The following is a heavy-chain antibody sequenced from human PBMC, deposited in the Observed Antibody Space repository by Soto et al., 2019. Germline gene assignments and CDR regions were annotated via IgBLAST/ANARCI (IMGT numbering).Heavy chain of an antibody. CDR1: GFSLSTSGVG. CDR2: IYWDDDK. V-gene: IGHV2-5*02. CDR3: AHIGLTGTVDYYYGMDV. D-gene: IGHD1-20*01. J-gene: IGHJ6*02. Sequence: QITLKESGPPLVKPTQTLTLTCTFSGFSLSTSGVGVGWIRQPPGKALEWLALIYWDDDKRYSPSLKSRLTITEDTSKNQVVLTMTNMDPVDTATYYCAHIGLTGTVDYYYGMDVWGQGTTVTVSS.